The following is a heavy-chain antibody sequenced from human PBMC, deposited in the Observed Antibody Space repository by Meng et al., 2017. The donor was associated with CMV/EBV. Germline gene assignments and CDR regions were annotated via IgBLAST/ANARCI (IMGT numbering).Heavy chain of an antibody. CDR1: GGTFSSYA. Sequence: SVKVSCKASGGTFSSYAISWVRQAPGQGLEWMGGIIPISGTANYAQKFQGRVTITTDESTSTAYMELSSLRSEDTAVYYCARSGDCSSTSCYTPYYYYGMDVWGQGTTVTVSS. CDR2: IIPISGTA. CDR3: ARSGDCSSTSCYTPYYYYGMDV. V-gene: IGHV1-69*05. D-gene: IGHD2-2*02. J-gene: IGHJ6*02.